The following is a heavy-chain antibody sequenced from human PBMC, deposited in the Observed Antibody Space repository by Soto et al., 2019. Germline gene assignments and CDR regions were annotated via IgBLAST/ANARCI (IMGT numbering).Heavy chain of an antibody. D-gene: IGHD6-19*01. V-gene: IGHV3-7*01. CDR3: AREGGDSSGHLDY. J-gene: IGHJ4*02. CDR1: GFTFSSYW. Sequence: EVQLVESGGDLVQPGGSLRLSCAASGFTFSSYWMSWVRQAPGKGLEWVANIKPDGSEKYYVDSMKGRFTISRDNAKNSLSMQMNSLRAEDTAVYYCAREGGDSSGHLDYWGQGTLVTVSS. CDR2: IKPDGSEK.